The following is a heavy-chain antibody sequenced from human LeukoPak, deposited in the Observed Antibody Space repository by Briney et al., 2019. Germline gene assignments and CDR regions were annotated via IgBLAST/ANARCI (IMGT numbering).Heavy chain of an antibody. J-gene: IGHJ6*03. V-gene: IGHV4-30-2*03. CDR1: GGSISSGGYY. Sequence: PSQTLSLTCTVSGGSISSGGYYWSWIRQPPGKGLEWIGYIYYSGSTYYNPSLKSRVTISVDTSKNQFSLKLNSVTAADTAVYYCARHIRSGSYYYYYYMDVWGKGTTVTVSS. CDR3: ARHIRSGSYYYYYYMDV. D-gene: IGHD1-26*01. CDR2: IYYSGST.